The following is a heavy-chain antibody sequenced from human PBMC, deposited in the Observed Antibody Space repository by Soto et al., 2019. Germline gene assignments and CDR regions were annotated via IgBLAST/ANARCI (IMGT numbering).Heavy chain of an antibody. V-gene: IGHV4-30-4*01. CDR1: GGSISSGDYY. CDR2: ILYSGTT. D-gene: IGHD2-8*01. Sequence: QVQLQESGPGLVKPSQTLSLTCTVSGGSISSGDYYWSWIRQPPGKGLEWIGYILYSGTTNYNPSLESRLPISVATSKNQFSLQLTSVTAADTAVYYCARNGALDYWGRGTLVTVSS. CDR3: ARNGALDY. J-gene: IGHJ4*02.